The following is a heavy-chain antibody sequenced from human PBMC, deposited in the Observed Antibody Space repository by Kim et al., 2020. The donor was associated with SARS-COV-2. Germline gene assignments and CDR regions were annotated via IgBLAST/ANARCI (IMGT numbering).Heavy chain of an antibody. CDR1: GFTFSSYG. J-gene: IGHJ6*02. CDR3: ARGRVDSSSFYYYYGMDV. Sequence: GGSLRLSCAASGFTFSSYGMHWVRQAPGKGLEWVAVIWYDGSNKYYADSVKGRFTISRDNSKNTLYLQMNSLRAEDTAVYYCARGRVDSSSFYYYYGMDVWGQGTTVTVSS. V-gene: IGHV3-33*01. CDR2: IWYDGSNK. D-gene: IGHD6-13*01.